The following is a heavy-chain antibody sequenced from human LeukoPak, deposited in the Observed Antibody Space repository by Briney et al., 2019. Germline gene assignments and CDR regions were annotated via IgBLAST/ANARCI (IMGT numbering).Heavy chain of an antibody. CDR2: ISRSSSYI. CDR3: ARAYSGYENYYYYYYMDV. Sequence: GGSLRLSCAASGFTFSSYSMNWVRQAPGKGLEWVSSISRSSSYIYYADSVKGRFTISRDNAKNSLYLQMNSLRAEDTALYYCARAYSGYENYYYYYYMDVWGKGTTVTFSS. CDR1: GFTFSSYS. D-gene: IGHD5-12*01. J-gene: IGHJ6*03. V-gene: IGHV3-21*04.